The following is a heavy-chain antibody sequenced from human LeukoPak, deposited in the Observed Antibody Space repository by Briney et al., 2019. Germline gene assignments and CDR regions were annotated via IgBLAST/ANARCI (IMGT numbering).Heavy chain of an antibody. V-gene: IGHV3-23*01. Sequence: GGSLRLSCAASGFTFSSYAMSWVRQAPGKGLEWVSSISSSGDTTYYEDSVKGRFTISRDNSRNTLYLQMNSLRAEDTAVYYCAKGSTGSSYTSADYWGRGTLVTVSS. D-gene: IGHD1-26*01. CDR2: ISSSGDTT. CDR3: AKGSTGSSYTSADY. CDR1: GFTFSSYA. J-gene: IGHJ4*02.